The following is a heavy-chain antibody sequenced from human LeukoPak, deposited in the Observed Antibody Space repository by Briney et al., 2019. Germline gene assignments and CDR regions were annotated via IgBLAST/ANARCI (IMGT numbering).Heavy chain of an antibody. CDR1: GYTFTIYD. CDR3: ARGARRYFSSEYWFDP. V-gene: IGHV1-8*01. D-gene: IGHD3-9*01. CDR2: MNPNSGNT. Sequence: ASVKVSFKASGYTFTIYDINWVRQATGQGLEWMGWMNPNSGNTGYAQKFQGRVTMTRNTSISTAYMELSSLRSEDTAVYYCARGARRYFSSEYWFDPWGQGTLVTVSS. J-gene: IGHJ5*02.